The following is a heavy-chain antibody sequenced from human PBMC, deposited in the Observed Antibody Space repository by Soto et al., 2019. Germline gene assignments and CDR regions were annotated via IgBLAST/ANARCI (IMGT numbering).Heavy chain of an antibody. CDR2: INHNGST. V-gene: IGHV4-34*01. D-gene: IGHD2-15*01. J-gene: IGHJ4*02. CDR1: GGSFSGYY. Sequence: SETLSLTCAVYGGSFSGYYWSWIRQPPGKGLEWIGEINHNGSTNYNPSLKSRVTISVDTSKNQFSLKLSSVTAADTAVYYCASGVAAIDFSVYWGQGTLVTVSS. CDR3: ASGVAAIDFSVY.